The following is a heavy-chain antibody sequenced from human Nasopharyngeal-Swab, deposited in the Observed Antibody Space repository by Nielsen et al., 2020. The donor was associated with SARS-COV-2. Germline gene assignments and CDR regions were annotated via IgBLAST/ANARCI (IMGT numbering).Heavy chain of an antibody. CDR3: AKALYTTGYYGLLDC. CDR1: GFTFSTYA. CDR2: IGGAGNT. Sequence: GESLKISCAASGFTFSTYAMTWVRQAPGKGLEWVSTIGGAGNTLYADSVKGRFTISRDNSKNTVFLQMNSLSAGDTALYYCAKALYTTGYYGLLDCWGQGTLVIVSS. J-gene: IGHJ4*02. D-gene: IGHD6-19*01. V-gene: IGHV3-23*01.